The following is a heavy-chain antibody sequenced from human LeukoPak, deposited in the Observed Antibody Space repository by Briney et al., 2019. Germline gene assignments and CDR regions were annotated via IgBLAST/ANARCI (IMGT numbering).Heavy chain of an antibody. J-gene: IGHJ5*02. Sequence: PGGSLRLSCAASGFKFSDYYMGWIRQAPGKGMEWISYISGDTNEKYYSDSMKGRFTISRDNAKNSLYLQMNSLRVEDTAVYYCARSWATDFYVGFDPWGQGTLVTVSS. V-gene: IGHV3-11*04. CDR3: ARSWATDFYVGFDP. CDR1: GFKFSDYY. CDR2: ISGDTNEK. D-gene: IGHD3-3*01.